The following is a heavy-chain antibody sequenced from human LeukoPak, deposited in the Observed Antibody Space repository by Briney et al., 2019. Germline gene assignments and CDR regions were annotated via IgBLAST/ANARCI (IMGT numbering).Heavy chain of an antibody. V-gene: IGHV4-4*07. J-gene: IGHJ4*02. Sequence: SETLSLTCTVSGGPITTYYLSWIRQSAGMGLEWIGRISGSGVITYNPSLKSRVTISVDTSKNQFSLKLSSVTAADTAVYYCARVSSSGWYWDFDYWGQGTLVTVSS. CDR3: ARVSSSGWYWDFDY. CDR1: GGPITTYY. CDR2: ISGSGVI. D-gene: IGHD6-19*01.